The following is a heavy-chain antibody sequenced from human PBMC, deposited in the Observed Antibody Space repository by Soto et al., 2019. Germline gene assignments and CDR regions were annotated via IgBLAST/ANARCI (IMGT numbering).Heavy chain of an antibody. V-gene: IGHV1-69*13. CDR3: ASVLRFLEWLSAGFYYGMDV. CDR1: GGTFSSYA. CDR2: IIPIFGTA. Sequence: GASVKVSCKASGGTFSSYAISWVRQAPGQGLEWIGGIIPIFGTANYAQKFQGRVTITADESTSTAYMELSSLRSEGTAVYYCASVLRFLEWLSAGFYYGMDVWGQGTTVTVSS. D-gene: IGHD3-3*01. J-gene: IGHJ6*02.